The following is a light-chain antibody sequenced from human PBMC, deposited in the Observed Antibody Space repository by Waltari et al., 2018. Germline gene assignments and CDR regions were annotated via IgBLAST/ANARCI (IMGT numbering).Light chain of an antibody. CDR2: DAS. Sequence: EIVMTQSPATLSVSPGARATLSCRASQSVGSNLAWYQQKPGQSPRLLIHDASTRATGIPARFSGSGSGTEFTLTISSLQSEDFAVYYCQQHNNWPLTFGGGTKVEIK. V-gene: IGKV3-15*01. J-gene: IGKJ4*01. CDR1: QSVGSN. CDR3: QQHNNWPLT.